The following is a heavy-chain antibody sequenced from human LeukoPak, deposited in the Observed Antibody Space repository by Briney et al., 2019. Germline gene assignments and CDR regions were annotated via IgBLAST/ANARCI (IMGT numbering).Heavy chain of an antibody. D-gene: IGHD2-15*01. V-gene: IGHV3-30*18. Sequence: PGGSLRLSCAASGFSFRSYGIHWVRQAPGKGLEWVAVMSYDGSEEYYGDSVEGRFTVSRDNSKSTVYLQMNSLIPEDTAVYYCAKDKCSGGSCNQIDYWGQGTLVTVSS. CDR3: AKDKCSGGSCNQIDY. J-gene: IGHJ4*02. CDR2: MSYDGSEE. CDR1: GFSFRSYG.